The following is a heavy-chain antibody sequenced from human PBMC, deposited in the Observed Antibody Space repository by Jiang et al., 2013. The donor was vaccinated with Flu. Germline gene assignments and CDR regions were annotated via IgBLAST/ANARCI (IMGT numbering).Heavy chain of an antibody. Sequence: FSSYAISWVRQAPGQGLGWMGGIIPIFGTANYAQKFQGRVTITADESTSTAYMELSSLRSEDTAVYYCAREGIAVTGDYGMDVWGQGTTVTVSS. V-gene: IGHV1-69*01. CDR3: AREGIAVTGDYGMDV. CDR1: FSSYA. D-gene: IGHD6-19*01. J-gene: IGHJ6*02. CDR2: IIPIFGTA.